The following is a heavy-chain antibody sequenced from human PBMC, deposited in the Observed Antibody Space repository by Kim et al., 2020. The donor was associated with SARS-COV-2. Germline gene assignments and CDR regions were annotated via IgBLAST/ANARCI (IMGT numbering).Heavy chain of an antibody. D-gene: IGHD3-3*01. Sequence: GGSLRLSCAASGFTFSNYSLNWVRQAPGKGLEWVSYIDPSSSYIYYADSLKGRFAISRDNAKNSLYLQMNSLRAEDTAVYYCARGVTIFGVVNDAFDIWGQGTMVTVSS. CDR2: IDPSSSYI. J-gene: IGHJ3*02. CDR1: GFTFSNYS. CDR3: ARGVTIFGVVNDAFDI. V-gene: IGHV3-21*01.